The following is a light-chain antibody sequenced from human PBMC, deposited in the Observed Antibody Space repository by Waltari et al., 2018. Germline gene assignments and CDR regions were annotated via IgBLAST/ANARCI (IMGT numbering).Light chain of an antibody. Sequence: IVLTQSPVTLSLSPGERATLSCRASQSFFNYLTWYQQKPGQAPRLLIYDTSNRATGIPDRFSASGSGTDFTLTISRLEPEDFAVYYCHQRSSWPLTFGGGTKVEIK. V-gene: IGKV3-11*01. J-gene: IGKJ4*01. CDR1: QSFFNY. CDR3: HQRSSWPLT. CDR2: DTS.